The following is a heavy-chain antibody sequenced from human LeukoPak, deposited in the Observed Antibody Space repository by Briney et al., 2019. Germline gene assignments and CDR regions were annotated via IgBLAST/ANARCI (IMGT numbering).Heavy chain of an antibody. V-gene: IGHV3-21*01. CDR1: GFTFSSYS. D-gene: IGHD3-22*01. Sequence: GGSLRLSCAASGFTFSSYSMNWVRQAPGKGLEWVSSISSSSSYIYYADSVKGRFTISRDNAKNSLYLQMNSLRAEDTAVYYCARFRSVWGYYDRSGNEFFDYWGQGTLVTVSS. CDR3: ARFRSVWGYYDRSGNEFFDY. J-gene: IGHJ4*02. CDR2: ISSSSSYI.